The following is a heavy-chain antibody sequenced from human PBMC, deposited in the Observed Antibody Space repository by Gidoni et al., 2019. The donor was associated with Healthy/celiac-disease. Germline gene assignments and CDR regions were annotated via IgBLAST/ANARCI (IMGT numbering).Heavy chain of an antibody. V-gene: IGHV3-23*01. Sequence: EGKLLESGGGWVQHGGSRGRCGAAAGMTCSSYAMSWVRQAPGKGLEWVSAISGSGGSTYYADSVKGRFPISRDNSKNPLYLQMNSLSAEDTAVYYCAKEAYCSSTSCYEGWGQGTLVTVSS. CDR2: ISGSGGST. CDR3: AKEAYCSSTSCYEG. CDR1: GMTCSSYA. J-gene: IGHJ4*02. D-gene: IGHD2-2*01.